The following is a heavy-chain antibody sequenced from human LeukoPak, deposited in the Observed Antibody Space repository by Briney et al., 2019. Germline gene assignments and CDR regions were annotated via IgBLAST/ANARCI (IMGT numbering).Heavy chain of an antibody. Sequence: GGSLRLSCAASAFTFSSYSMNWVRQAPGKGLEWLSSISSSSSYIYYADSVKGRFTISRDNAKNSLYLQMNSLRAEDTAVYYCARAYSYGSWYFDYWGQGTLVTVSS. D-gene: IGHD5-18*01. CDR1: AFTFSSYS. CDR3: ARAYSYGSWYFDY. V-gene: IGHV3-21*01. J-gene: IGHJ4*02. CDR2: ISSSSSYI.